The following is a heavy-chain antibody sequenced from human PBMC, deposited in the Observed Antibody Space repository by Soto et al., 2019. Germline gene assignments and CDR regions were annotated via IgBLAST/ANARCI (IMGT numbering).Heavy chain of an antibody. CDR3: ARLHGQAGGCDDY. CDR1: GFTFYDYP. Sequence: GGSLRLSCAGSGFTFYDYPMTWVRQAPGKGLEWVASINKNGDDKYYVDSVKGRFTISRDNAKNSLYLQMNSLRVEDTAFSYCARLHGQAGGCDDYWGQGARVTVSS. V-gene: IGHV3-7*01. J-gene: IGHJ4*02. CDR2: INKNGDDK. D-gene: IGHD1-26*01.